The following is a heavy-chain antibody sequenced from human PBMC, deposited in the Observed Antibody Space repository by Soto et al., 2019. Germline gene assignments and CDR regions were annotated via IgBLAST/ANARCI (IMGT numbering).Heavy chain of an antibody. CDR1: GFTLDDYT. V-gene: IGHV3-43*01. J-gene: IGHJ6*02. Sequence: GGSLRLSCALSGFTLDDYTMHWVRQAPGKGLEWVSLISWDGGSTYYADSVKSRFTISRDNSKNSLYLQINSLRTEDTALYYCTAGKGRSYGMDVWGQGTTVTVSS. D-gene: IGHD3-16*01. CDR3: TAGKGRSYGMDV. CDR2: ISWDGGST.